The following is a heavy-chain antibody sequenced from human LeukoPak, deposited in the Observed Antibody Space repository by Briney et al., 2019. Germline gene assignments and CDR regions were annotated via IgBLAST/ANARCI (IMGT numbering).Heavy chain of an antibody. V-gene: IGHV3-15*01. CDR1: GFTFSNAW. CDR2: IKSKTDGGTT. J-gene: IGHJ6*03. CDR3: ATVCRNGVCYMPYYMDV. D-gene: IGHD2-8*01. Sequence: GGSLRLSCAASGFTFSNAWMSWVRQAPGKGLEWVGRIKSKTDGGTTDYAAPVKGRFTISRDNSKNTLYLQMNSLRAEDTAVYYCATVCRNGVCYMPYYMDVWGKGTTVTVSS.